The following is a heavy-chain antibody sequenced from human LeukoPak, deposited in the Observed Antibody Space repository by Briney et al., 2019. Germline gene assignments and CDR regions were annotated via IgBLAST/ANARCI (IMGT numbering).Heavy chain of an antibody. D-gene: IGHD3-3*01. Sequence: ASVKVSCKASGYTFTSYGISWVRQAPGQGLEWMGWISAYNGNTNYAQKLQGRVTMTTDTSTSTAYMELRSLRSDDTAVYYCARVGGYYFWSGYFDYYYYMDVWGKGTTVTVSS. CDR1: GYTFTSYG. CDR3: ARVGGYYFWSGYFDYYYYMDV. CDR2: ISAYNGNT. V-gene: IGHV1-18*01. J-gene: IGHJ6*03.